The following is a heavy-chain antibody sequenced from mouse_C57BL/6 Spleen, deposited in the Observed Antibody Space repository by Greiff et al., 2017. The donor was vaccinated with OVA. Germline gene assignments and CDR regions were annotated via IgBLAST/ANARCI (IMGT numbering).Heavy chain of an antibody. CDR1: GYTFTSYW. J-gene: IGHJ3*01. CDR3: ARKDSSGSWYAY. V-gene: IGHV1-50*01. CDR2: IDPSDSYT. Sequence: QVQLQQPGAELVKPGASVKLSCKASGYTFTSYWMQWVKQRPGQGLEWIGGIDPSDSYTNYNQKFKGKATLTVDTSSSTAYMQLSSLTSGDSAVYYCARKDSSGSWYAYWGQGTLVTVSA. D-gene: IGHD3-2*01.